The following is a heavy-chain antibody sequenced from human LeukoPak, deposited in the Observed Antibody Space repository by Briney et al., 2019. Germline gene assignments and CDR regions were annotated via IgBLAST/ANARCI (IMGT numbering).Heavy chain of an antibody. V-gene: IGHV1-2*02. J-gene: IGHJ4*02. D-gene: IGHD6-25*01. CDR2: INLDSGGT. CDR1: GYTFTDYL. Sequence: GASVKVSCKTSGYTFTDYLMHWVRQAPGQGLEWMGCINLDSGGTKYAQRFQGRVTMTSDTSISTAYMDLSRLRSDDTAAYYCARDLSTSATWEFDYWGQGTLVTVSS. CDR3: ARDLSTSATWEFDY.